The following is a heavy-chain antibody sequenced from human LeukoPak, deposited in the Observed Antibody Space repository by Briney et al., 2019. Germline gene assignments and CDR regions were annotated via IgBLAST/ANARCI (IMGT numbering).Heavy chain of an antibody. CDR2: ISGSGGST. CDR3: AKGVPGYCSSTSCYEGDY. D-gene: IGHD2-2*01. V-gene: IGHV3-23*01. CDR1: GFTFSSYA. J-gene: IGHJ4*02. Sequence: PGGSLRLSCAASGFTFSSYAMSWVRQAPGKGLEWVSAISGSGGSTYYADSVKGRFTISRDNSKNTLYLQMNSLRAEDTAVYYCAKGVPGYCSSTSCYEGDYWGQGTLVTVSS.